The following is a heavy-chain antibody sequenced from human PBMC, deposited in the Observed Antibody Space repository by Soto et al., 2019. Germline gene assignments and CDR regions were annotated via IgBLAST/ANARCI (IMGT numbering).Heavy chain of an antibody. CDR1: GFTFSTYG. D-gene: IGHD2-21*02. J-gene: IGHJ4*02. CDR2: ISYDGNNK. V-gene: IGHV3-30*03. Sequence: GGSLRLSCAASGFTFSTYGMHWVRQAPGKGLEWVAVISYDGNNKYYADSVKGRFTISRDNSNNTLYLQMNSLRAEDTAVYYCARGGDPDYWGQGTLVTVSS. CDR3: ARGGDPDY.